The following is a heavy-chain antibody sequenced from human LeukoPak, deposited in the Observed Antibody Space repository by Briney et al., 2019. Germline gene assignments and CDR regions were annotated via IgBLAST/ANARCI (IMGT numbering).Heavy chain of an antibody. CDR3: ARARPYTESIYDAFDM. D-gene: IGHD6-6*01. CDR1: GLTFCDYT. V-gene: IGHV3-21*01. CDR2: VSGTSRYI. J-gene: IGHJ3*02. Sequence: PGGSLRLSCAASGLTFCDYTMNLVRQAPGKGLEWVSSVSGTSRYIYYADSVRGRFTISRDNAKNSLCLQMNSLRAEDTAVYYCARARPYTESIYDAFDMWGQGTMVTVSS.